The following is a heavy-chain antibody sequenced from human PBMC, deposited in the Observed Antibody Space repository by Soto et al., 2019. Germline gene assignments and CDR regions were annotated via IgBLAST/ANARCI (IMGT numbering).Heavy chain of an antibody. CDR2: IKHNSGEK. D-gene: IGHD2-2*01. CDR3: AREIVVARGASYFDY. CDR1: GFIFGDFY. J-gene: IGHJ4*02. V-gene: IGHV3-7*01. Sequence: GGSLRLSCAASGFIFGDFYMTWIRQAPGKGLEWVAKIKHNSGEKNYVDSVKGRFTISRENAKNSVYLQMNSLRAEDTAVYYCAREIVVARGASYFDYWGPGTLVTVSS.